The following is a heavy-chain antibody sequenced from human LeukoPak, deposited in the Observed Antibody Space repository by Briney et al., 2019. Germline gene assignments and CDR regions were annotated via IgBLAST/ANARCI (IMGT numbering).Heavy chain of an antibody. CDR3: ARDRVGATSTSLGFEY. Sequence: GGSLRLSCAASGFTLSTYAMNWVRQAPGKGLEWVSSISSSSSYIYYADSVKGRFTISRDNAKTSLYLQMNNLRAEDTAVYYCARDRVGATSTSLGFEYWGQGTLVTVSP. CDR2: ISSSSSYI. V-gene: IGHV3-21*01. CDR1: GFTLSTYA. D-gene: IGHD1-26*01. J-gene: IGHJ4*02.